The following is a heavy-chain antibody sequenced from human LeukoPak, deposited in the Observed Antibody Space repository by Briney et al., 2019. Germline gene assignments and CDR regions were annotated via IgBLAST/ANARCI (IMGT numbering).Heavy chain of an antibody. CDR1: GFTFSSYS. V-gene: IGHV3-21*01. D-gene: IGHD3-22*01. CDR3: ARDLGPTYYYDSSGYYQGGAFDI. J-gene: IGHJ3*02. CDR2: ISSSSSYI. Sequence: GRSLRLSCAASGFTFSSYSMNWVRQAPGKGLEWVSSISSSSSYIYYADSVKGRFTISRDNAKNSLYLQMNSLRAEDTAVYYCARDLGPTYYYDSSGYYQGGAFDIWGQGTMVTVSS.